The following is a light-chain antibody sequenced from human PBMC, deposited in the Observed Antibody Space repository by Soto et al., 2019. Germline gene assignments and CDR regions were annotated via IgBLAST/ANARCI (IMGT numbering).Light chain of an antibody. V-gene: IGKV3-11*01. J-gene: IGKJ4*01. Sequence: EDVLTQSPATLSLSTGARATLSCRASQSISTYLAWYQQKPGQAPRLLIYDASRRATGIPARFSGSGSGTDFTLTISSLEPEDFAVYYCQQRSKWPPPFGGGTKVEI. CDR3: QQRSKWPPP. CDR2: DAS. CDR1: QSISTY.